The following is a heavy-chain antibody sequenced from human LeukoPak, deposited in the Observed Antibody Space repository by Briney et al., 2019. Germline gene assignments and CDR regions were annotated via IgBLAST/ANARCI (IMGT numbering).Heavy chain of an antibody. D-gene: IGHD6-13*01. CDR2: ISSSSSTI. Sequence: GGSLRLSCAASGFTFSSYNMNWVRQAPGKGLEWVSYISSSSSTIYYADSVKGRFTISRDNSKNTLYLQMNSLRAEDTAVYYCAKGGIAPTGIYYYYGMDVWGQGTTVTVSS. V-gene: IGHV3-48*01. J-gene: IGHJ6*02. CDR1: GFTFSSYN. CDR3: AKGGIAPTGIYYYYGMDV.